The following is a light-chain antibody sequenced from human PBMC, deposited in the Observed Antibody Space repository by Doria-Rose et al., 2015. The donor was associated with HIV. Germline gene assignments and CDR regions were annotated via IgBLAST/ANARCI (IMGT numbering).Light chain of an antibody. CDR1: SSDVGSHSL. Sequence: QSALTQPASVSGSPGQSITISCTGTSSDVGSHSLVSWYQQHPGKAPKLMIYEVTKRPSGISDRFSGSKSGNTASLTISGLQAEDEATYYCCSYAAISSLMFGGGTKLTVL. J-gene: IGLJ3*02. CDR2: EVT. V-gene: IGLV2-23*02. CDR3: CSYAAISSLM.